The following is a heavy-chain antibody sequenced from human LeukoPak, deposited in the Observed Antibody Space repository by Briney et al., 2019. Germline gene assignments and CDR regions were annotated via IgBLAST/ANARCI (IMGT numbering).Heavy chain of an antibody. CDR2: INHSGST. J-gene: IGHJ4*02. CDR1: GGSFSGYY. D-gene: IGHD3-22*01. V-gene: IGHV4-34*01. Sequence: SETLSLTCAVYGGSFSGYYWSWIRQPPGKGLEWIGEINHSGSTNYNPSLKSRVTISEDTSKNQFSLKLSSVTAADTAVYYCARGWYYDSSGYSSFDYWGQGTLVTVSS. CDR3: ARGWYYDSSGYSSFDY.